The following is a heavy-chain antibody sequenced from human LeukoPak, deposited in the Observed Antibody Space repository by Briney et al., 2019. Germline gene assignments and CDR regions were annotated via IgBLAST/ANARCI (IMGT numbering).Heavy chain of an antibody. CDR1: GFTFSNAW. Sequence: AGGSLRLSCAASGFTFSNAWMSWVRQGPGKGLEWVGRIKSKIDGGTTDYAAPVKGRFTISRDDSENTLYLQMNSLTTEDTAIYYCTTFLRWHQTTDSWGQGTLVTVSS. D-gene: IGHD1/OR15-1a*01. V-gene: IGHV3-15*01. CDR2: IKSKIDGGTT. CDR3: TTFLRWHQTTDS. J-gene: IGHJ4*02.